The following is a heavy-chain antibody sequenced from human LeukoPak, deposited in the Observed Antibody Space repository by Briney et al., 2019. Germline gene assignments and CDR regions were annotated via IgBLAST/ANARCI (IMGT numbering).Heavy chain of an antibody. J-gene: IGHJ3*02. CDR1: GGSISRYY. Sequence: PSETLSLTCTVSGGSISRYYWSWIRQPPGKGLEWIGYIYYSGSTNYNPSLKSRVTISVDTSKNQFSLKLSSVTAADTAVYYCARGLYGDYGRVDAFDIWGQGTMVTVSS. CDR3: ARGLYGDYGRVDAFDI. CDR2: IYYSGST. V-gene: IGHV4-59*01. D-gene: IGHD4-17*01.